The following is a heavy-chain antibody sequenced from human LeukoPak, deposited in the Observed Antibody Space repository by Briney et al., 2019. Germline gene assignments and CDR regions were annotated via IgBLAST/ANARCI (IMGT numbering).Heavy chain of an antibody. CDR2: ISSSGSTK. CDR1: GFIFSDYY. J-gene: IGHJ3*01. D-gene: IGHD4-17*01. V-gene: IGHV3-11*04. CDR3: ARGATVTTTSAFDF. Sequence: PGGSLRLSCAASGFIFSDYYMSWIRQAPGKGLEWVSYISSSGSTKYYADSVKGRFTISRDNAKNSLYLQMNSLRAEDTAVYYCARGATVTTTSAFDFWGQGTMVTVSS.